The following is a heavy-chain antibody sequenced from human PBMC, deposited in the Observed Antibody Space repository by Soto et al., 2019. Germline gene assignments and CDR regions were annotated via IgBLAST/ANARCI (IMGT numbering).Heavy chain of an antibody. CDR2: ISPIFGTA. CDR1: GGTFSSYT. CDR3: ARVVVGSRLSLDY. Sequence: QVQLVQSGAEVKKPGSSVTVSCKASGGTFSSYTISWVRQAPGQGLGWMAGISPIFGTANYAQKFQDRGTITADDSTMTAYMEMNRLTSEDTAVYYCARVVVGSRLSLDYWGQGTLVTISS. V-gene: IGHV1-69*01. D-gene: IGHD1-26*01. J-gene: IGHJ4*02.